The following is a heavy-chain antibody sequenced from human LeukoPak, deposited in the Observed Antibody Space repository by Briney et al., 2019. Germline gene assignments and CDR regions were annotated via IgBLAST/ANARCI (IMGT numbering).Heavy chain of an antibody. J-gene: IGHJ4*02. D-gene: IGHD6-13*01. CDR2: ISGSGGST. CDR1: GFTFSSYA. V-gene: IGHV3-23*01. CDR3: AKPSPRVGYSSSWYYFDY. Sequence: PGGSLRLSCAASGFTFSSYAMSWVRQAPGMGLEWVSAISGSGGSTYYADSVKGRFTISRDNSKNTLYVQMNSLRAEDTAVYYCAKPSPRVGYSSSWYYFDYWGQGTLVTVSS.